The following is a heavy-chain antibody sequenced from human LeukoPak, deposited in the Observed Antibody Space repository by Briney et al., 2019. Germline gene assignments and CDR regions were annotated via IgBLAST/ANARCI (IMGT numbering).Heavy chain of an antibody. CDR2: ISYDGSNK. J-gene: IGHJ4*02. CDR3: ARSSGYYYQLDY. D-gene: IGHD3-22*01. V-gene: IGHV3-30-3*01. CDR1: GFTFSSYA. Sequence: GGSLRLSCAASGFTFSSYAMHWVRQAPGKGLEWVAVISYDGSNKYYADSMKGRFTISRDNSKNTLYLQMNSLRAEDTAVYYCARSSGYYYQLDYWGQGTLVTVSS.